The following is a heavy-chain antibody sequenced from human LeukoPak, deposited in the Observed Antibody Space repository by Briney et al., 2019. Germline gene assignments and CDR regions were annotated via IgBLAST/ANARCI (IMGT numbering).Heavy chain of an antibody. Sequence: PSETLSLTCTVSGGSTSSYYWSWIRQPPGKGLEWIGYIYYSGSTNYNPSLKSRVTISVDTSKNQFSLKLSSVTAADTAVYYCAREVRFDYYYMDVWGKGTTVTVSS. D-gene: IGHD3-10*01. V-gene: IGHV4-59*01. CDR3: AREVRFDYYYMDV. J-gene: IGHJ6*03. CDR1: GGSTSSYY. CDR2: IYYSGST.